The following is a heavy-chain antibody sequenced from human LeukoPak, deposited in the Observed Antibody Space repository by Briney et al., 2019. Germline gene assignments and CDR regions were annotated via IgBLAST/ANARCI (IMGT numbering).Heavy chain of an antibody. J-gene: IGHJ6*03. Sequence: GGSLRLSCTASGFTFGDYAMSWVRQAPGKGLEWVGFIRSKAYGGTTEYAASVKGRFTISRDDSKSIAYPQMNSLKTEDTAVYYCTREVVVVPAADYMDVWGKGTTVTVSS. CDR3: TREVVVVPAADYMDV. CDR2: IRSKAYGGTT. D-gene: IGHD2-2*01. V-gene: IGHV3-49*04. CDR1: GFTFGDYA.